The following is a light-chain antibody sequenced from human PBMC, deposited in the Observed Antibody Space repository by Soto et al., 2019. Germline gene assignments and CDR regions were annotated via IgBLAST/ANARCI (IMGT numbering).Light chain of an antibody. Sequence: DIQMTQSPSSVSASVGDRVTITCRASQTVNNWLAWYQQRPGKAPKLLIYASSTLQGGVPSRFSGSGSGTDFTLTISSLQPEDFATYYCQQASTFPLTFGGGTKVDIK. J-gene: IGKJ4*01. CDR1: QTVNNW. V-gene: IGKV1-12*01. CDR2: ASS. CDR3: QQASTFPLT.